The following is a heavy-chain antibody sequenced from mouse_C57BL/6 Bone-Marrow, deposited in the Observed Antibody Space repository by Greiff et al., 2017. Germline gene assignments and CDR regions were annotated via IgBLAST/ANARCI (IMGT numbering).Heavy chain of an antibody. Sequence: VQLQQPGAELVRPGSSVKLSCKASGYTFTSYWMAWVKQRPGQGLEWIGNIYPSDSETHYNQKFKDKATLTVDKSSSTAYMQLSSLTSEDSAVYYCARAGKGEDWGQGTTLTVSS. D-gene: IGHD4-1*01. CDR3: ARAGKGED. J-gene: IGHJ2*01. CDR2: IYPSDSET. CDR1: GYTFTSYW. V-gene: IGHV1-61*01.